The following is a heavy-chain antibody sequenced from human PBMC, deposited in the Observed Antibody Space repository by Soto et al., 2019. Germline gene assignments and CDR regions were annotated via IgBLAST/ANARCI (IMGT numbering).Heavy chain of an antibody. Sequence: SVRLSCAASGFTFDDYAMHWVRQAPGKGLEWVSGISWNSGSIGYADSVKGRFTISRDNAKNSLYLQMNSLRAEDTALYYCAKDTYYDFWSGYSNRFDYWGQGTLVTVSS. J-gene: IGHJ4*02. CDR3: AKDTYYDFWSGYSNRFDY. V-gene: IGHV3-9*01. D-gene: IGHD3-3*01. CDR1: GFTFDDYA. CDR2: ISWNSGSI.